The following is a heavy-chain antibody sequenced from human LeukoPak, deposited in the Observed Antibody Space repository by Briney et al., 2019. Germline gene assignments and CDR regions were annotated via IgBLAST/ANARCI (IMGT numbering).Heavy chain of an antibody. CDR2: IIPIFGTA. Sequence: SVKVSCKASGGTFSSYAISWVRQAPGQGLEWMGGIIPIFGTANYAQKFQGRVTITTDESTSTAYMELSSLRPDDTAVYYCARDGPAQVVDFDYWGQGTLVTVSS. CDR3: ARDGPAQVVDFDY. V-gene: IGHV1-69*05. D-gene: IGHD2-15*01. CDR1: GGTFSSYA. J-gene: IGHJ4*02.